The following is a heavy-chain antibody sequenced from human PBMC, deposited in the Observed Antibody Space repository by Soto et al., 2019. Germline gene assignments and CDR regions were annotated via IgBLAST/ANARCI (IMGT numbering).Heavy chain of an antibody. D-gene: IGHD3-10*01. Sequence: GGSLRLSCAASGFTFSSYGMHWVRQAPGKGLEWVAVISYDGSNKYYADSVKGRFTISRDNSKNTLYLQMNSLRAEDTAVYYCANPHGSGSAFDIWGQGTMVTV. CDR3: ANPHGSGSAFDI. J-gene: IGHJ3*02. CDR1: GFTFSSYG. V-gene: IGHV3-30*18. CDR2: ISYDGSNK.